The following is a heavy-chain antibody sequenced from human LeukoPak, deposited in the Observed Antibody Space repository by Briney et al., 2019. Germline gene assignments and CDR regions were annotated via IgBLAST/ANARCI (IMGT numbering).Heavy chain of an antibody. D-gene: IGHD3-10*01. CDR1: GVSISNYY. CDR2: IYYSGST. J-gene: IGHJ4*02. V-gene: IGHV4-59*01. Sequence: SETLSLTCTVSGVSISNYYWSWIRQPPGKGLEWIGYIYYSGSTTYTPSLQSRATISVDPSKSQFSLRLSSVTAADTAVYYCARDYFGSGFFDYWGQGILVTVSS. CDR3: ARDYFGSGFFDY.